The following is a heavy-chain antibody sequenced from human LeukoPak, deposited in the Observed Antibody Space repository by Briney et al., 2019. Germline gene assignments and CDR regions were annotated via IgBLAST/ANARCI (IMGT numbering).Heavy chain of an antibody. D-gene: IGHD3-22*01. V-gene: IGHV4-31*03. J-gene: IGHJ4*02. CDR2: IYYSGST. CDR3: ARVFRDSRTDY. CDR1: GGSISSGGYY. Sequence: SETLSLTCTVSGGSISSGGYYWSWIRQHPGKGLEWIGYIYYSGSTYYNPSLKSRVTISVDTSKNQFPLKLSSVTAADTAVYYCARVFRDSRTDYWGQGTLVTVSS.